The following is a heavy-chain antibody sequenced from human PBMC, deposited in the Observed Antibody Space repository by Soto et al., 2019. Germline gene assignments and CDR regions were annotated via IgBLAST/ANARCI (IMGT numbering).Heavy chain of an antibody. CDR1: GFTFSSYG. CDR2: ISYDGSNK. J-gene: IGHJ4*02. Sequence: GGSLRLSCAASGFTFSSYGMHWVRQAPGKGLEWVAVISYDGSNKYYADSVKGRFTISRDNSKNTLYLQMNSLRAEDTAVYYCAKEKVVDSSGYLGYWGQGTLVTVSS. V-gene: IGHV3-30*18. D-gene: IGHD3-22*01. CDR3: AKEKVVDSSGYLGY.